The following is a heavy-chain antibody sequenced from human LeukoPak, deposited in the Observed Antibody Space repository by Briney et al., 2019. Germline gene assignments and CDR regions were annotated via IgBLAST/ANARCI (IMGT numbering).Heavy chain of an antibody. CDR2: ISSSSSYI. J-gene: IGHJ4*02. D-gene: IGHD6-13*01. CDR1: GYTFSSYS. CDR3: ARDRSGIAAASD. V-gene: IGHV3-21*01. Sequence: PGGSLRLSCAASGYTFSSYSMNWVRQAPGKGLEWVSSISSSSSYIYYADSVKGRFTISRDNAKNSLYLQMNSLRAEDTAVYYCARDRSGIAAASDWGQGTLVTVSS.